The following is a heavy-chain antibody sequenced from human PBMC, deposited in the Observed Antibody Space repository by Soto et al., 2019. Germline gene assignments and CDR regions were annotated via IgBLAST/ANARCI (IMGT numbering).Heavy chain of an antibody. CDR2: IKQDGGEK. V-gene: IGHV3-7*01. D-gene: IGHD5-18*01. J-gene: IGHJ4*02. Sequence: EVQLVESGGGLVQPGGSLRLSCAASGFTFSSYWMTWVRQAPGKGLEWVANIKQDGGEKYYVDSVKGRFTISRDNAKNSLLLHMSSLRAEDTAVYYCAREGSSSFGYDYARTVDYWGQGTLVTVSS. CDR3: AREGSSSFGYDYARTVDY. CDR1: GFTFSSYW.